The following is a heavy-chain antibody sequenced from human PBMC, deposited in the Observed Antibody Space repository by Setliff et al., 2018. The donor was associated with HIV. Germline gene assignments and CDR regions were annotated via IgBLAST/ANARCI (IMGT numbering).Heavy chain of an antibody. CDR1: GYTFTSYG. Sequence: AASVKVSCKASGYTFTSYGISWVRQAPGQGLEWMGWISAYNGNTNYAQKLQGRVTMTTDTSTSTAYMELRSLRSDDTAVYYCARTGGLTYYDYVWGSYRYTCDYWGQGTLVTVSS. V-gene: IGHV1-18*01. CDR3: ARTGGLTYYDYVWGSYRYTCDY. CDR2: ISAYNGNT. D-gene: IGHD3-16*02. J-gene: IGHJ4*02.